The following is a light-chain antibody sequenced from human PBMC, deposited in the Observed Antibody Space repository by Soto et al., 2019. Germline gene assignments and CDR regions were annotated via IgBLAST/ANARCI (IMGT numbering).Light chain of an antibody. Sequence: QSALTQPPSASGSPGQSVTIFCTGTSSDVGGYNYVSWYQQHPGKAPKLMIYEVNKRPSGVPDRFSGSKSGNTASLTVSGLQAEDEADYYCSSYAGSNIVVFGGGTKVTVL. CDR3: SSYAGSNIVV. CDR2: EVN. J-gene: IGLJ2*01. CDR1: SSDVGGYNY. V-gene: IGLV2-8*01.